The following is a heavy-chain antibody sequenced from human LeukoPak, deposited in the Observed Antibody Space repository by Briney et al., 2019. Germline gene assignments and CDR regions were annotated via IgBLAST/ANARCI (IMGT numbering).Heavy chain of an antibody. CDR1: GGSISSYY. D-gene: IGHD6-13*01. Sequence: SGTLSLTCTVSGGSISSYYWSWIRQPPGKGLEWIGYIYYSGSTNYNPSLKSRVTISVDTSKNQFSLKLSSVTAADTAVYYCARHWDGQLWLQGIAAAGIFPWFDPWGQGTLVTVSS. CDR3: ARHWDGQLWLQGIAAAGIFPWFDP. CDR2: IYYSGST. V-gene: IGHV4-59*08. J-gene: IGHJ5*02.